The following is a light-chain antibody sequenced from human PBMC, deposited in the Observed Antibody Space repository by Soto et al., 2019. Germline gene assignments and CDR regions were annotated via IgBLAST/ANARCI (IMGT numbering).Light chain of an antibody. CDR2: SNN. CDR3: CSYAGTSTWV. Sequence: QSVLTQPPSASGTPGQRVTISCSGSSSNIGSNNVNWYQQLPGTAPKLLIYSNNQRPSGVPDRFSGSKSRNTASLTISGLQADDEADYYCCSYAGTSTWVFGGGTKVTVL. V-gene: IGLV1-44*01. CDR1: SSNIGSNN. J-gene: IGLJ3*02.